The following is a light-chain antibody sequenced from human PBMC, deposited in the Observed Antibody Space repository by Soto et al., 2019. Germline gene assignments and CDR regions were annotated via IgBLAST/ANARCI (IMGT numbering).Light chain of an antibody. CDR1: SSDVGGYNY. V-gene: IGLV2-11*01. CDR2: DVS. CDR3: CSYAGSYTFV. Sequence: QYVLTQPRSVSGSPGQSVTISCTGTSSDVGGYNYVSWYQQHPGKAPKLMIYDVSKRPSGVPDRFSGSKSGNTASLTISGLQAEEEADYYCCSYAGSYTFVFGTGTKLTVL. J-gene: IGLJ1*01.